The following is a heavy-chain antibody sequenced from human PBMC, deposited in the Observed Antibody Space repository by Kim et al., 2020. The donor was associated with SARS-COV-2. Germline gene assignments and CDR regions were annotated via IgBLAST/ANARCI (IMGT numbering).Heavy chain of an antibody. Sequence: SETLSLTCTVSGGSVSSGSYYWSWIRQPPGKGLEWIGYIYYSGSTNYNPSLKSRVTISVDTSKNQFSLKLSSVTAADTAVYYCATALGSGSFPEDDYWGQGTLVTVSS. V-gene: IGHV4-61*01. D-gene: IGHD3-10*01. CDR1: GGSVSSGSYY. CDR3: ATALGSGSFPEDDY. J-gene: IGHJ4*02. CDR2: IYYSGST.